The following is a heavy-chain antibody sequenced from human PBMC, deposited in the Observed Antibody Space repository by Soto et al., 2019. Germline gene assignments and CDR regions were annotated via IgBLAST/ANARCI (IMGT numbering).Heavy chain of an antibody. V-gene: IGHV3-73*02. J-gene: IGHJ4*02. CDR2: IRSKTHSYAT. Sequence: EVQLVESGGGLVQPGESLKLSCAASGFTLSGSAVHWVRQASGKGVEWVGRIRSKTHSYATEYIASVKGRFTMSRDDSNNTAYLQMNGLKTDDTAVYYCTRSGGSYSFGYWGQGTLVTVSS. CDR3: TRSGGSYSFGY. D-gene: IGHD1-26*01. CDR1: GFTLSGSA.